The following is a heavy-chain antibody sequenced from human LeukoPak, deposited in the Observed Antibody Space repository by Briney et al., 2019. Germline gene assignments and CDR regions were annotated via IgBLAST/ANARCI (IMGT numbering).Heavy chain of an antibody. CDR2: ISSSGSTK. CDR1: GFSFSNSY. CDR3: VTDRDSTRWFFDY. J-gene: IGHJ4*02. V-gene: IGHV3-11*04. D-gene: IGHD6-13*01. Sequence: GGPLRLSWAGSGFSFSNSYMSWIRQAPGKGLEGISYISSSGSTKYYADSVQGRFTISRDNAKKSLYLQMNSLRAEDTAVYYCVTDRDSTRWFFDYWGQGILVTVSS.